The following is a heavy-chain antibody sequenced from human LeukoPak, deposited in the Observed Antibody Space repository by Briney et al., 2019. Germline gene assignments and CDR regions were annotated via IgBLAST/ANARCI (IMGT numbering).Heavy chain of an antibody. CDR1: GGSISSGGYY. CDR3: ASTQTYYYDSRGAFDI. J-gene: IGHJ3*02. V-gene: IGHV4-30-2*01. Sequence: SQTLSLTCTVSGGSISSGGYYWSWIRQHPGKGLEWIGCIYHSGSTYYNPSLKSRVTISVDRSKNQFSLKLSSVTAADTAVYYCASTQTYYYDSRGAFDIWGQGTMVTVSS. CDR2: IYHSGST. D-gene: IGHD3-22*01.